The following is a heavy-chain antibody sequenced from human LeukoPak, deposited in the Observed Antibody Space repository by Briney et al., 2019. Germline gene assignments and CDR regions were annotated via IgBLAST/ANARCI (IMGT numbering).Heavy chain of an antibody. Sequence: VASVKVSCKDSRYTFTSYDINWVRQATGQGLEWMGWMNPNSGNTGYAQKFQGRVTMTRNTSISTAYMELSSLRSEDTAVYYCARGGYYGSGNNWFDPWGQGTLVTVSS. D-gene: IGHD3-10*01. CDR1: RYTFTSYD. CDR2: MNPNSGNT. J-gene: IGHJ5*02. V-gene: IGHV1-8*01. CDR3: ARGGYYGSGNNWFDP.